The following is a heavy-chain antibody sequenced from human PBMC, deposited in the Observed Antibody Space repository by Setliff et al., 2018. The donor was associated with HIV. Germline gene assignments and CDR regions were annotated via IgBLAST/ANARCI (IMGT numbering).Heavy chain of an antibody. CDR2: IIPIFGTA. D-gene: IGHD3-10*01. CDR1: GYTFTSYD. J-gene: IGHJ6*03. V-gene: IGHV1-69*05. CDR3: ARGRSLVRGSGSPEYYYMDV. Sequence: SVKVSCKASGYTFTSYDINWVRQATGQGLEWMGGIIPIFGTANYAQKFQGRVTITTDESTSTAYMELSSLRSEDTAVYYCARGRSLVRGSGSPEYYYMDVWGKGTTVTVSS.